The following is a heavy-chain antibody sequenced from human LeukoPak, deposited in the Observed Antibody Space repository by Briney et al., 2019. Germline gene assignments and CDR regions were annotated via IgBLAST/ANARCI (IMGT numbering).Heavy chain of an antibody. J-gene: IGHJ6*02. Sequence: ASVKVSCKASGHTFTGYYMHWVRQAPGQGLEWMGWINPNSGGTNHAQKFQGRVSMTRDTSISTAYMELSRLRSEDTAVYYCAREGIAAAAHYYYYGMDVWGQGTTVTVSS. D-gene: IGHD6-13*01. CDR2: INPNSGGT. CDR3: AREGIAAAAHYYYYGMDV. V-gene: IGHV1-2*02. CDR1: GHTFTGYY.